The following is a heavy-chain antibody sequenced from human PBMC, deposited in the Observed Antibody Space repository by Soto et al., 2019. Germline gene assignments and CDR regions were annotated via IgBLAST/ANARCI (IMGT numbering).Heavy chain of an antibody. D-gene: IGHD3-22*01. CDR2: ISYDGSNK. V-gene: IGHV3-30-3*01. CDR3: ARETDDYYESSGYYSY. Sequence: QVQLVESGGGVVQPGRSLRLSCAASGFTFSSYAMHWVRQAPGKGLEWVAVISYDGSNKYYADSVKGRFTISRDNSKNTLYLQMNSLRAEDTAVYYCARETDDYYESSGYYSYWGQGTLVTVSS. CDR1: GFTFSSYA. J-gene: IGHJ4*02.